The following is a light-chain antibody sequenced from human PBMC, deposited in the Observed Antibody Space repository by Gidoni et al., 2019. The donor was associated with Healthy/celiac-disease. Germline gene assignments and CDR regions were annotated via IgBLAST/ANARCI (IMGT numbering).Light chain of an antibody. J-gene: IGKJ2*01. CDR2: AAS. CDR1: QSISSY. CDR3: QQSYSTLYT. V-gene: IGKV1-39*01. Sequence: DIQMTQSPSSLSASVGDRVTITCRASQSISSYLNWYQQKPGKAPKLLIYAASSLQSGVPSRFSGSGSWTDFTLTISILQPEDFATYYCQQSYSTLYTFGQGTKLEIK.